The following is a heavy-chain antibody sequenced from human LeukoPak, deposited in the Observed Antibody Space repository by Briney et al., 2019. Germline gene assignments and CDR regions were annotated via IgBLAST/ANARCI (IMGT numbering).Heavy chain of an antibody. CDR3: ARAQAIYVGVTTDWHFDY. V-gene: IGHV4-30-4*01. D-gene: IGHD1-26*01. CDR1: GGSISSSNW. CDR2: IYYSGST. J-gene: IGHJ4*02. Sequence: PSETLSLTCAVSGGSISSSNWWSWVRQPPGKGLEWIGYIYYSGSTYYNPSLKSRVTISVDTSKNQFSLKLSSVTAADTAVYYCARAQAIYVGVTTDWHFDYWGQGTLVTVSS.